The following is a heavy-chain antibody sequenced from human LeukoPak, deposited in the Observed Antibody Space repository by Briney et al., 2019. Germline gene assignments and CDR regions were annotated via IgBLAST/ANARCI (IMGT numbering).Heavy chain of an antibody. CDR2: INHSGST. CDR1: GGSFSGYY. CDR3: ARVERYCSSTSCYFSHKNYFDY. J-gene: IGHJ4*02. V-gene: IGHV4-34*01. Sequence: PSETLSLTCAVYGGSFSGYYWSWIRQPPGKGLEWIGEINHSGSTNYSPSLKSRVTISVDTSKNQFSLKLSSVTAADTAVYYCARVERYCSSTSCYFSHKNYFDYWGQGTLVTVSS. D-gene: IGHD2-2*01.